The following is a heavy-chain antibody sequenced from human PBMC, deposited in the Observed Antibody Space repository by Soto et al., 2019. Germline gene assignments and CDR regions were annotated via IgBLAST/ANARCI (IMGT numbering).Heavy chain of an antibody. CDR2: INHSGST. V-gene: IGHV4-34*01. CDR3: ATDILTGYYDGMDV. CDR1: GGSFSGYY. D-gene: IGHD3-9*01. Sequence: ETLSLTCAVYGGSFSGYYWSWIRQPPGKGLEWIGEINHSGSTNYNPSLKSRVTISVDTSKNQFSLKLSSVTAADTAVYYCATDILTGYYDGMDVWGQGTTVTVSS. J-gene: IGHJ6*02.